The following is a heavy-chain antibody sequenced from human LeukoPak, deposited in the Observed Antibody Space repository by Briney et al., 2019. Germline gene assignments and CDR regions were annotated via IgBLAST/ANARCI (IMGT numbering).Heavy chain of an antibody. CDR1: GFTFSSYG. V-gene: IGHV3-33*01. D-gene: IGHD5-24*01. J-gene: IGHJ4*02. Sequence: GGSLRLSCAASGFTFSSYGMHWVRQAPGKGLEWVAIIWYDGSNKYYADSVKGRFTISRDNSKNTLYLQMDSLRVEDTAVYYCARATTMATPPGDCWGQGTLVTVSS. CDR3: ARATTMATPPGDC. CDR2: IWYDGSNK.